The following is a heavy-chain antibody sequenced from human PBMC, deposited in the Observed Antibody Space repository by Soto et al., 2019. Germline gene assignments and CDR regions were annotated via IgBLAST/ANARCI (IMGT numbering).Heavy chain of an antibody. D-gene: IGHD3-9*01. Sequence: NPSETLSLTCTVSGGSISSYYWSWIRQPPGKGLEWIGYIYYSGSTNYNPSLKSRVTISVDTSKNQFSLKLSSVTAADTAVYYCARRPGPGLRDFDGPPGEYYGMDVWGQGTTVTASS. CDR3: ARRPGPGLRDFDGPPGEYYGMDV. CDR1: GGSISSYY. J-gene: IGHJ6*02. V-gene: IGHV4-59*08. CDR2: IYYSGST.